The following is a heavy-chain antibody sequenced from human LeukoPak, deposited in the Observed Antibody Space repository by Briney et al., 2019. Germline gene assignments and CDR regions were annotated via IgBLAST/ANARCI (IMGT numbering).Heavy chain of an antibody. CDR1: GFSLSTNGMC. CDR3: ARVKYDTSGYFHDY. D-gene: IGHD3-22*01. Sequence: SGPALVKPTQTLTLTCSFSGFSLSTNGMCVSWIRQPPGKALEWLARIDWADDKYYTTSLKTRLTISKDTSKKQVVLTMTNMDPVDTATYYCARVKYDTSGYFHDYWGQGILVTVSS. CDR2: IDWADDK. J-gene: IGHJ4*02. V-gene: IGHV2-70*11.